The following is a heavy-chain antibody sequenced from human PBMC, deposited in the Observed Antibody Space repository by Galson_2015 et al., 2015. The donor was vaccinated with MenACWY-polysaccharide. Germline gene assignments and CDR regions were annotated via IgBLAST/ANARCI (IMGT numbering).Heavy chain of an antibody. J-gene: IGHJ5*02. D-gene: IGHD1-1*01. CDR3: ARGVQLERKGRGDWFDP. V-gene: IGHV3-33*01. CDR1: GFTFSNYG. CDR2: IWNDGSNK. Sequence: SLRLSCAASGFTFSNYGMHWVRQAPGKGLEWVALIWNDGSNKNYVDSVKGRFTISRDNSKNTLYLQMNSLRAEDTAVYYCARGVQLERKGRGDWFDPWGQGTLVTVSS.